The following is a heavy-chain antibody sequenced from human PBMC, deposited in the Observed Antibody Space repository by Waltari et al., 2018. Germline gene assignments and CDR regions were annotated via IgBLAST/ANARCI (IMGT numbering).Heavy chain of an antibody. CDR2: INPSGGST. CDR3: ARDRIAAAGTVFDY. Sequence: QVQLVQSGAEVKKPGASVKVSCTASGYTFPSPFIPWLRPAPGQGPEWMGIINPSGGSTSYAQKFQGRVTMTRDTSTSTVYMELSSLRYEDTAVYYCARDRIAAAGTVFDYWGQGTLVTVSS. CDR1: GYTFPSPF. J-gene: IGHJ4*02. D-gene: IGHD6-13*01. V-gene: IGHV1-46*01.